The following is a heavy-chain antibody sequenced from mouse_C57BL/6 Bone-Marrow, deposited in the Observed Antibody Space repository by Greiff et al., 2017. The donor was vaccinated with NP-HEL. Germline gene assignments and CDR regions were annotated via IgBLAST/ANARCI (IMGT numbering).Heavy chain of an antibody. V-gene: IGHV5-17*01. CDR3: ARPPYYDYDEDWFAY. CDR1: GFTFSDYG. J-gene: IGHJ3*01. Sequence: DVKLVESGGGLVKPGGSLKLSCAASGFTFSDYGMHWVRQAPEKGLEWVAYISSGSSTIYYADTVKGRFTISRDNAKNTLFLQMTSLRSEDTAMYYCARPPYYDYDEDWFAYWGQGTLVTVSA. D-gene: IGHD2-4*01. CDR2: ISSGSSTI.